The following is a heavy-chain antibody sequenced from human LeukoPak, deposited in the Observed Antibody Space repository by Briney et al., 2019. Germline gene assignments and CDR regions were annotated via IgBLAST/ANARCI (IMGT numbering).Heavy chain of an antibody. CDR1: GFTFSSYG. CDR3: AREGAEYCSSTSCYFFDY. D-gene: IGHD2-2*01. V-gene: IGHV3-33*01. Sequence: GGSLRLSCAASGFTFSSYGMHWVRQAPGKGLEWVAVIWYDGSNKYYADSVKGRFTISRDNSKNTLYLQMNSLRAEDTAVYYCAREGAEYCSSTSCYFFDYWGQGTLVTVSS. CDR2: IWYDGSNK. J-gene: IGHJ4*02.